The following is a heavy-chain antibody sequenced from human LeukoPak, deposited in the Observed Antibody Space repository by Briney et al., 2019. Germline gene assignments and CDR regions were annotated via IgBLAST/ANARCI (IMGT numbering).Heavy chain of an antibody. J-gene: IGHJ4*02. CDR2: ISGSGGST. Sequence: GGSLRLPCAASGFTFSSYAMSWVRQAPGKGLEWVSAISGSGGSTYYADSVKGRFTISRDNSRDTLYLQMNSLRAEDTAVYYCAKGYYDYVWGSYYFDYWGQGTLVTVSS. D-gene: IGHD3-16*01. V-gene: IGHV3-23*01. CDR3: AKGYYDYVWGSYYFDY. CDR1: GFTFSSYA.